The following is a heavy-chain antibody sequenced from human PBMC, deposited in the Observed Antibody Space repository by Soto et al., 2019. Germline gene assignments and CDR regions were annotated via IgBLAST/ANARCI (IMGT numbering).Heavy chain of an antibody. CDR3: ARAYSDAFDI. J-gene: IGHJ3*02. V-gene: IGHV3-11*01. CDR1: GFTFSDYY. D-gene: IGHD2-15*01. Sequence: QVQLVESGGGLVRPGGSLRLSCAASGFTFSDYYMTWIRQAPGKGLEYVSYISSSGTAIYYADSVKGRFTISRDNAKNSLFLQMSSLRAEDTAVYYCARAYSDAFDIWGQGTMVTVSS. CDR2: ISSSGTAI.